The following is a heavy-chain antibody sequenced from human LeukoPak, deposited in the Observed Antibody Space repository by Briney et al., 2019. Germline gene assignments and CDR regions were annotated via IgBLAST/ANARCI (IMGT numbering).Heavy chain of an antibody. J-gene: IGHJ4*02. Sequence: QPGGSLRLSCAASGFIFSSYAMSWVRQAPGKGLEWVSAISGSGGSTYYADSVKGRFTISRDISKNTLYLQMNSLRAEDTAVYSCAKRYGSGSYYTDWGQGTLVTVSS. D-gene: IGHD3-10*01. V-gene: IGHV3-23*01. CDR2: ISGSGGST. CDR1: GFIFSSYA. CDR3: AKRYGSGSYYTD.